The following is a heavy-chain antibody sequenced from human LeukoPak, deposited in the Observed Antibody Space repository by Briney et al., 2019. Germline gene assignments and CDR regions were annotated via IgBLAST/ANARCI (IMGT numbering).Heavy chain of an antibody. CDR1: GGSISSSSYS. J-gene: IGHJ5*02. D-gene: IGHD1-26*01. CDR2: IYYTGST. CDR3: ARVPVNIWENWFDP. V-gene: IGHV4-39*07. Sequence: SETLSLTCTVSGGSISSSSYSWGWIRQPPGKGLEWIGNIYYTGSTYYNPSLKSRVTISVDTSKNQFSLKLSSVTAADTAVYYCARVPVNIWENWFDPWGQGTLVTVSS.